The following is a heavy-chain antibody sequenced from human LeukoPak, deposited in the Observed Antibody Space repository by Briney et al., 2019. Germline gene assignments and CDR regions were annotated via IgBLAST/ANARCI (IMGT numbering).Heavy chain of an antibody. V-gene: IGHV3-74*01. J-gene: IGHJ4*02. CDR1: GLTFRGYW. CDR3: AREGATVTAAWGTYDH. CDR2: ISSAGDSI. D-gene: IGHD2-21*02. Sequence: GSVRLSCAASGLTFRGYWMHWVRQPPGKGLVWVARISSAGDSISYADSVKGRFTISRDNAKSTLYLEMNSLRVEDTAVYYCAREGATVTAAWGTYDHWGQGTLVTVSS.